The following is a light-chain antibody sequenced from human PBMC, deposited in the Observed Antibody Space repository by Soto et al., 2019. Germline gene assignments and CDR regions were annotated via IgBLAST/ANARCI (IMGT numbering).Light chain of an antibody. Sequence: QSVLTQPASVSGSPGQSITISCTGTSSDVGGYNYVSWYQQHPGKAPKLMIYEVSNRPSGVSNRFSGSKSGNTASLTISGLQAEDEADSYCSSYTSSSPIDVFGNGTKV. CDR1: SSDVGGYNY. CDR3: SSYTSSSPIDV. J-gene: IGLJ1*01. V-gene: IGLV2-14*01. CDR2: EVS.